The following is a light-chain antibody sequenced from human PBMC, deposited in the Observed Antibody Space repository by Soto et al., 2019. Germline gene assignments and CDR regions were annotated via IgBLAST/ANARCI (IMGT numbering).Light chain of an antibody. CDR2: AAS. V-gene: IGKV1-33*01. CDR3: QQYDNFPPYI. J-gene: IGKJ2*01. CDR1: QDIINN. Sequence: DIQMTQSPSSLSASVGDRVTITCQASQDIINNLNWFQQKPGKAPKLLIYAASNLETGVPSRFSGSGSGTNFTFTISSLQPEDIATYYCQQYDNFPPYIFGQGTKLEIK.